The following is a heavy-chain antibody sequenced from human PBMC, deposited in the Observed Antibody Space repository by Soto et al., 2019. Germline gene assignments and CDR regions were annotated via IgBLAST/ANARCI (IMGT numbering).Heavy chain of an antibody. CDR1: GFTVSIGY. CDR2: LFSGASS. D-gene: IGHD6-19*01. Sequence: PGGSLRLSCPASGFTVSIGYMAWVRQAPGKGLEWISVLFSGASSYYADSVKGRFTISRDNSKNTLSLEMSSLRVEDTAAYFCARDTYSSGWYDSWGQGTLVTVSS. CDR3: ARDTYSSGWYDS. V-gene: IGHV3-53*05. J-gene: IGHJ5*01.